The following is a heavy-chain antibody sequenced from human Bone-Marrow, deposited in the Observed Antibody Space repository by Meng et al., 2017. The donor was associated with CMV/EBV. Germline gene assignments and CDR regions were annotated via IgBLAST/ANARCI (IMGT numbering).Heavy chain of an antibody. CDR3: ARGLVVGAAFDY. CDR1: GGTFSSYA. CDR2: IIPILGIA. D-gene: IGHD1-26*01. J-gene: IGHJ4*02. V-gene: IGHV1-69*10. Sequence: SVKVSCKASGGTFSSYAISWVRQDPGQGLEWMGGIIPILGIANYAQKFQGRVTVTADKSTSTAYMELSSLRSEDTAVYYCARGLVVGAAFDYWGQGTLVTVSS.